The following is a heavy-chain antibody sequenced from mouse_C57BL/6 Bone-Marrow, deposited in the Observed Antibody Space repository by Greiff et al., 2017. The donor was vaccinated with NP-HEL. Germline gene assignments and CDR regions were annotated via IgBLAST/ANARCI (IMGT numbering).Heavy chain of an antibody. J-gene: IGHJ2*01. CDR1: GYTFTDYN. CDR2: INPNNGGT. V-gene: IGHV1-18*01. D-gene: IGHD2-4*01. CDR3: ARFGGLRAFDY. Sequence: VHVKQSGPELVKPGASVKILCKASGYTFTDYNMDWVKQSHGKSLEWIGDINPNNGGTIYNQKFKGKATLTVDKSSSTAYMELRSLTSEDTAVYYCARFGGLRAFDYWGQGTTLTVSS.